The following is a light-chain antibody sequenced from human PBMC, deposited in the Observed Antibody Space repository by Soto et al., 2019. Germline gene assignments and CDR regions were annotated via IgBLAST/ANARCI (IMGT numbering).Light chain of an antibody. CDR1: QSVSSN. J-gene: IGKJ5*01. CDR2: GAS. Sequence: IVMTHSPATLSVSPGERATLPCRASQSVSSNLAWYQQKPGQAPRLLIYGASTRATGIPARFSGSGSGTEFTLTISSLQSEDFAVYYCQQYNNWPSITFGQGTRLEI. V-gene: IGKV3-15*01. CDR3: QQYNNWPSIT.